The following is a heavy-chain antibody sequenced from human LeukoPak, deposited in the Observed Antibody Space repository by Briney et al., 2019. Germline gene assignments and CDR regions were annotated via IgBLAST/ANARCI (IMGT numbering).Heavy chain of an antibody. CDR3: ANSPTGLTGTTGAN. J-gene: IGHJ4*02. CDR2: IYHSGSI. CDR1: GYSISSGYY. Sequence: PSETLSLTCTVSGYSISSGYYWGWIRQPPGKGLEWIGSIYHSGSIYYNPSLKSRVTISVDTSKNQFSLKLSSVTAADTAVYYCANSPTGLTGTTGANWGQGTLVTVSS. V-gene: IGHV4-38-2*02. D-gene: IGHD1-7*01.